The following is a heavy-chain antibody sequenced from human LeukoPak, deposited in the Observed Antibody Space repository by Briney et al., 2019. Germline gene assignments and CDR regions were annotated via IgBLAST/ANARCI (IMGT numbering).Heavy chain of an antibody. CDR3: ARDKSSPRVHFDS. CDR1: GFTFSSYE. Sequence: GGSLRLSCAASGFTFSSYEMNWVRQAPGKGLEWVSYISSSGATVYYADSVKGRFTISRDNAKSSLYLQMNSLRAEDTAVYYCARDKSSPRVHFDSWGQGTLVTVSS. V-gene: IGHV3-48*03. D-gene: IGHD6-13*01. J-gene: IGHJ4*02. CDR2: ISSSGATV.